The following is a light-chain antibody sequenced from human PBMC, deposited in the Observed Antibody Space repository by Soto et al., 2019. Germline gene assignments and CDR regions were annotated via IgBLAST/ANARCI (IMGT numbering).Light chain of an antibody. CDR1: RDIGNY. J-gene: IGKJ5*01. Sequence: DIQMTQSPPSLSASVGDRVSLSCRASRDIGNYLAWFQHKPGSAPKSLIYAASTLQTGVPSKFIGSGSGTDFTLTISSLQPEDFAIYYCQQYDSYPVTFGQGTRLEIK. V-gene: IGKV1-16*02. CDR2: AAS. CDR3: QQYDSYPVT.